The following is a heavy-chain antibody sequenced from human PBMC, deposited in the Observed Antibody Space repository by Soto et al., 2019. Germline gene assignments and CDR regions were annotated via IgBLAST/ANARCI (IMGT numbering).Heavy chain of an antibody. V-gene: IGHV3-23*01. D-gene: IGHD1-26*01. CDR1: GFTFTNYA. CDR3: AYFTALNYYYGMDV. CDR2: ISGSGSST. J-gene: IGHJ6*02. Sequence: GGSLRLSCAASGFTFTNYAMSWVRQAPGKGLEWVSAISGSGSSTYYADSVKGRFTISRDNSENTLFLQMNSLRAEDTAAYYCAYFTALNYYYGMDVWGQGTTVTVSS.